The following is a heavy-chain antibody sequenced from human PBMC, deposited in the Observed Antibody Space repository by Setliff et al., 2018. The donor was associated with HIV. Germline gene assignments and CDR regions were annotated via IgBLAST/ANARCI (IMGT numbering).Heavy chain of an antibody. V-gene: IGHV3-30*07. Sequence: GGSLRLSCAASGFTFNNHAVTWFRQAPGKGLEWVAVMSGDANRQYYADSVKGRFTISRDNSKNTLYLQVTSLKTEDTAVYYCTLSSPYYDSLDYWGQGTLVTVSS. CDR1: GFTFNNHA. CDR3: TLSSPYYDSLDY. D-gene: IGHD3-22*01. CDR2: MSGDANRQ. J-gene: IGHJ4*02.